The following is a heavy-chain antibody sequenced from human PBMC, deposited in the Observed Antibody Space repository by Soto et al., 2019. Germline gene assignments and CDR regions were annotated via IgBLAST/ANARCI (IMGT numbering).Heavy chain of an antibody. CDR2: IGYDGSNK. CDR3: ARDPVNYYGSWTYGMDV. V-gene: IGHV3-30-3*01. CDR1: GLTLSRFA. Sequence: QVQLVESGGGVVQPGRSLRLSCAASGLTLSRFAMHWVRQAPGKGLEWVAVIGYDGSNKDYADSVKGRFTISRDKSKNTLYLQMNSLRPEDTAVYYCARDPVNYYGSWTYGMDVWGQGTTVTVSS. D-gene: IGHD3-10*01. J-gene: IGHJ6*02.